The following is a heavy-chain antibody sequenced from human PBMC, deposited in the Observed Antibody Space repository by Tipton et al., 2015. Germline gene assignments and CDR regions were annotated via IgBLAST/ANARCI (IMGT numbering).Heavy chain of an antibody. D-gene: IGHD6-19*01. CDR1: GGSISNYY. Sequence: LRLSCTVSGGSISNYYWNRIRQPTGKGLEWIVYISYRGSPNYNPSLRSRVTISVDASKNQFSLQLSSITAADTAVYYCARGHYVSGWYSHYFDLWGRGSLVTVSS. CDR2: ISYRGSP. J-gene: IGHJ2*01. V-gene: IGHV4-59*12. CDR3: ARGHYVSGWYSHYFDL.